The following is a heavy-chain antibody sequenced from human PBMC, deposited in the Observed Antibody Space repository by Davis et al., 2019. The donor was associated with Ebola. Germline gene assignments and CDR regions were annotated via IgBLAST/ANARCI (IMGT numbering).Heavy chain of an antibody. CDR1: GGTFSSYA. CDR3: ARDLAIAAAGGWFDP. V-gene: IGHV1-69*13. CDR2: IIPIFGTA. J-gene: IGHJ5*02. Sequence: AASVKVSCKASGGTFSSYAISWVRQAPGQGLEWMGGIIPIFGTANYAQKFQGRVTITADESTSTAYMELSSLRSEDTAVYYCARDLAIAAAGGWFDPWGQGTLVIVSS. D-gene: IGHD6-13*01.